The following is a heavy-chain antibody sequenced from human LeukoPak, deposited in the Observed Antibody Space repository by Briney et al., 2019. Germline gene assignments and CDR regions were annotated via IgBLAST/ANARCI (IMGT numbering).Heavy chain of an antibody. J-gene: IGHJ4*02. CDR2: IIPILGIA. D-gene: IGHD1-14*01. Sequence: GASVKVSCKASGGTFSSYTISWVRQAPGQGLEWMGRIIPILGIANYAQKFQGRVTITADKSTSTAHMELSSLRSEDTAVYYCARESTSGPGFDYWGQGTLVTVSS. CDR1: GGTFSSYT. V-gene: IGHV1-69*04. CDR3: ARESTSGPGFDY.